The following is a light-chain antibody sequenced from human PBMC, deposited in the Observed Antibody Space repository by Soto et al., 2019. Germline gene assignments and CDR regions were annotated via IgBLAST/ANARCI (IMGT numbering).Light chain of an antibody. V-gene: IGKV3-11*01. CDR1: QSVSSY. Sequence: EIVLTQSPATLSFSPVEISTLSCSASQSVSSYLAWYQQKPGQAPRLLIYDASNRATGIPARFSGGGSGTEFTLTISSLQSEDFAVYYCQQYSDWPPWTFGQGTKVDIK. CDR2: DAS. CDR3: QQYSDWPPWT. J-gene: IGKJ1*01.